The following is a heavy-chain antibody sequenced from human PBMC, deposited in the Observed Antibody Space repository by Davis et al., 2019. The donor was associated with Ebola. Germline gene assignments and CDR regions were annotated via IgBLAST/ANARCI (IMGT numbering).Heavy chain of an antibody. J-gene: IGHJ4*02. Sequence: GESLKISCKASGYSFSTYWIGWVRQKPGKGLEWMGIIYPGDSDTRYRPSFQGQVTISADKSITTAYLQWSSLKASDTAMYYCVRRDGGIDFWGQGTLVTVSS. CDR2: IYPGDSDT. CDR3: VRRDGGIDF. CDR1: GYSFSTYW. V-gene: IGHV5-51*01. D-gene: IGHD3-16*01.